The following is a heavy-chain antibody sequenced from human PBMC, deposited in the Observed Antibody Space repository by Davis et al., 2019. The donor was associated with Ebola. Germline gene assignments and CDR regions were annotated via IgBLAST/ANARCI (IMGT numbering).Heavy chain of an antibody. D-gene: IGHD1-26*01. CDR1: GYSFTSFW. Sequence: PGGSLRLSCKASGYSFTSFWIGWVRQPPGQGLEWMGAILPGDSETRYSPSFQGQVTISADKSITTAYLHWNSLKASDTAMYYCARQGAPYSAPANWGQGTLVTVSS. CDR2: ILPGDSET. J-gene: IGHJ4*02. V-gene: IGHV5-51*01. CDR3: ARQGAPYSAPAN.